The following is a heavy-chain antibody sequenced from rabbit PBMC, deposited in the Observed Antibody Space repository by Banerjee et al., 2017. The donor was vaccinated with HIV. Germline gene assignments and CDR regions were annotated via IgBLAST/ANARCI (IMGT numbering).Heavy chain of an antibody. Sequence: QEQLVESGGGLVTLGGSLTLTCKASGFDFSSYWMSWVRQAPGKGLEWIGCISTADDSTYYASWVNGRFTISSHNAQNTVSLQMTSLTAADTATYFCVVRSNNYGIDLWGQGTLVTVS. CDR1: GFDFSSYW. CDR3: VVRSNNYGIDL. D-gene: IGHD8-1*01. CDR2: ISTADDST. V-gene: IGHV1S47*01. J-gene: IGHJ4*01.